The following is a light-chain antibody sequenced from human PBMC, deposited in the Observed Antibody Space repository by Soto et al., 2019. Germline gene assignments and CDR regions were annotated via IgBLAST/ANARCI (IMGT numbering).Light chain of an antibody. CDR1: ESINRH. Sequence: DIQMTQSPSSLSASVGDRVTITCRASESINRHLNWYQQKPGKAPKLLIYAASSLQNGVPSRFSCSVSGTDFTLTISNLQPEDFATYYCQQSYSTLSITFGQGTRLEIK. CDR2: AAS. V-gene: IGKV1-39*01. CDR3: QQSYSTLSIT. J-gene: IGKJ5*01.